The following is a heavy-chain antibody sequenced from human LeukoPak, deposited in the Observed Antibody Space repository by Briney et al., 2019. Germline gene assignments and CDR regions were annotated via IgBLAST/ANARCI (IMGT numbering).Heavy chain of an antibody. J-gene: IGHJ4*02. CDR3: TKDDSRYTSSWSIDY. D-gene: IGHD6-13*01. V-gene: IGHV3-43D*03. CDR2: ISWDGEST. CDR1: GFIFEDYA. Sequence: QPGGSLRLSCAASGFIFEDYAMHWVRQTPGKGLEWVSLISWDGESTYYADSVKGRFTISRDNSKNSLYLQMSSLRVEDTALYYCTKDDSRYTSSWSIDYWGQGTLVTVSS.